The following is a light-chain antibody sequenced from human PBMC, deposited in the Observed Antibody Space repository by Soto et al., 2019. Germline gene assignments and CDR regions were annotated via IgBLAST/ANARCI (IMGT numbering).Light chain of an antibody. CDR3: QSYDSSLSVV. Sequence: QSVLTQPPSVYGAPGQRVTISCTGSSSNIGAGYDVHWYQQLPGTAPKLLMYGNSNRPSGVPDRFSGSKSGTSASLAITKLQAEDEADYYCQSYDSSLSVVFGGGTKLTVL. CDR2: GNS. J-gene: IGLJ2*01. CDR1: SSNIGAGYD. V-gene: IGLV1-40*01.